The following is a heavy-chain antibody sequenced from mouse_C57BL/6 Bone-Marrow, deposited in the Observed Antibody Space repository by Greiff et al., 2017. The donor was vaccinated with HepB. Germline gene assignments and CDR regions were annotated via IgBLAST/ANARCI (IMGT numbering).Heavy chain of an antibody. CDR3: ARHDYYGNSFDY. CDR2: ISNGGGST. CDR1: GFTFSDYY. J-gene: IGHJ2*01. D-gene: IGHD2-1*01. Sequence: EVKLVESGGGLVQPGGSLKLSCAASGFTFSDYYMYWVRQTPEKRLEWVAYISNGGGSTYYPDTVKGRFTISRDNAKNTLYLQMSRLKSEDTAMYYCARHDYYGNSFDYWGQGTTLTVSS. V-gene: IGHV5-12*01.